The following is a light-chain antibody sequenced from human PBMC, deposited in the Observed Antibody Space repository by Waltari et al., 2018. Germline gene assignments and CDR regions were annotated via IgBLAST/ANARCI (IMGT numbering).Light chain of an antibody. J-gene: IGKJ1*01. CDR1: QSINSC. CDR2: EAS. Sequence: DIQMTQSPSTLSASVGDRVTITCRASQSINSCLAWYQQKPGKAPKFLIYEASSLESGVPSRFGGSGSVAEFTLTISSLQPDDFATYYCQQYKSYPRTFGQGTKVEIK. CDR3: QQYKSYPRT. V-gene: IGKV1-5*03.